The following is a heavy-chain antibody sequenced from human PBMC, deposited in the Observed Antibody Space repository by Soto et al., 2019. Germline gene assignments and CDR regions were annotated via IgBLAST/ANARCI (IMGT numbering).Heavy chain of an antibody. D-gene: IGHD5-12*01. Sequence: PGGSLRLSCAASGFTFSSYGMPWVRQAPGKGLEWVAVISYDGSNKYYADSVKGRFTISRDNSKNTLYLQMNSLRAEDTAVYYCAKDERLYYYYCMDFWGQGTTVTVSS. CDR2: ISYDGSNK. CDR1: GFTFSSYG. CDR3: AKDERLYYYYCMDF. J-gene: IGHJ6*02. V-gene: IGHV3-30*18.